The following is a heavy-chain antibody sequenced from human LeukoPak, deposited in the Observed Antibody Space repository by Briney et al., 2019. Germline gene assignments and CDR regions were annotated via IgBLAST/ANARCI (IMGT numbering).Heavy chain of an antibody. D-gene: IGHD2-21*02. CDR2: IRYDGSNK. J-gene: IGHJ4*02. CDR3: AKDPDRYSFGDQPPFDY. Sequence: PGGSLRLSCAASGFTFSSYGMHWVRQAPGKGLEWVAFIRYDGSNKYYADSVKGRFTISRDNSKNTLYLQTNSLRAEDTAVYYCAKDPDRYSFGDQPPFDYWGQGTLVTVSS. V-gene: IGHV3-30*02. CDR1: GFTFSSYG.